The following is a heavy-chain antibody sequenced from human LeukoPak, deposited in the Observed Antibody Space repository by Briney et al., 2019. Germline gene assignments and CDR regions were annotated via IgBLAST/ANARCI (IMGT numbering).Heavy chain of an antibody. CDR2: INPNSGGT. J-gene: IGHJ5*02. CDR1: GYTFTGYY. Sequence: ASVKVSCKASGYTFTGYYIHWVRQAPGQGLEWMGWINPNSGGTKYAQKFQDRITMTRDTSISTVYMRLSRLRSDDTAVYYCARDLFQNWFDPWGQGTLVTVSS. CDR3: ARDLFQNWFDP. D-gene: IGHD3-3*01. V-gene: IGHV1-2*02.